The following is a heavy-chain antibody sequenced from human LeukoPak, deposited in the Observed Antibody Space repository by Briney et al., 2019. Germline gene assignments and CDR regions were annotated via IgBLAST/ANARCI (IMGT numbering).Heavy chain of an antibody. CDR3: ARGGELLRPADY. D-gene: IGHD1-26*01. V-gene: IGHV3-53*01. CDR2: IYSGGTT. J-gene: IGHJ4*02. Sequence: PGGSLRLSCAASGFTVRTNYMSWVRQAPGKGLEWVSAIYSGGTTNYADSVKGRFAISRDNAKNSLYLQMNNLRAEDTAVYYCARGGELLRPADYWGQGTLVTVSS. CDR1: GFTVRTNY.